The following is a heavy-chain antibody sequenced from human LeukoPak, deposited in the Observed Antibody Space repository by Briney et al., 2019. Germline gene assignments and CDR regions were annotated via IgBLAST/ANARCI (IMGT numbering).Heavy chain of an antibody. CDR3: ARDRAYAFDN. Sequence: GGCLRLSCAASGFTFSSYSMNWVRQAPGKGLEWVSYINIISSEIYYGDSVKGRFTISTDNAKNSVYLQMNSLRDEDTAVYYCARDRAYAFDNWGQGTMVTLSS. CDR2: INIISSEI. D-gene: IGHD3-10*01. V-gene: IGHV3-48*02. CDR1: GFTFSSYS. J-gene: IGHJ3*02.